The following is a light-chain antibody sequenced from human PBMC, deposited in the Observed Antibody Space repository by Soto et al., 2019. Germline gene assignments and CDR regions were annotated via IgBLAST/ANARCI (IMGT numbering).Light chain of an antibody. CDR3: QQYGSSLTWT. CDR2: GAS. J-gene: IGKJ1*01. CDR1: QSVSSSY. Sequence: ALSPVERATXSCRASQSVSSSYLAWYQQKPGQAPRLLIYGASSRATGIPDRFSGSGSGTDFTLTISRLEPEDFAVYYCQQYGSSLTWTFGQGTKVDIK. V-gene: IGKV3-20*01.